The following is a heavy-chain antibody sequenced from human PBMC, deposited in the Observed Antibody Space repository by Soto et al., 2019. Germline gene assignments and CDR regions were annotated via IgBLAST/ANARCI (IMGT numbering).Heavy chain of an antibody. J-gene: IGHJ5*02. CDR3: ARDIVEEWFGEFPTNNWFDP. CDR1: GGSINNHY. CDR2: VYYNGIT. D-gene: IGHD3-10*01. Sequence: SETLSLTCTVSGGSINNHYWSWIRQPPGKGLEWLGYVYYNGITNYNPSLKSRVTMSVDTSKNQLSLKLSSVTAADTAVYYCARDIVEEWFGEFPTNNWFDPWGQGTLVTVSS. V-gene: IGHV4-59*11.